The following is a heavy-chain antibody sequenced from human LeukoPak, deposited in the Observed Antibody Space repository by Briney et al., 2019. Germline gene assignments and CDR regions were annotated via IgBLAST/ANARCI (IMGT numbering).Heavy chain of an antibody. CDR2: ISAYNGNT. CDR1: GYTFTSYG. J-gene: IGHJ4*02. V-gene: IGHV1-18*01. Sequence: GASVKVSCKASGYTFTSYGISWVRQAPGQGLEWMGWISAYNGNTNYARKLQGRVTMTTDTSTSTAYMELRSLRSDDTAVYYCASGPVWFGELLGYFDYWGQGTLVTVSS. CDR3: ASGPVWFGELLGYFDY. D-gene: IGHD3-10*01.